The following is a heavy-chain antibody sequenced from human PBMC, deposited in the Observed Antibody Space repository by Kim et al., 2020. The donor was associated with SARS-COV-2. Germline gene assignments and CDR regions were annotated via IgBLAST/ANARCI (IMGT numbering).Heavy chain of an antibody. CDR3: PRGTSYFASGPLRGLDV. D-gene: IGHD3-10*01. CDR1: GASISDYY. J-gene: IGHJ6*01. V-gene: IGHV4-4*07. Sequence: SETLSLTCSVSGASISDYYWTWIRQPAGKGLEWIGRVYVSGSTDYNPSLKSRVTLSIDTPKKQFSLRPTPVTAADTAVQFCPRGTSYFASGPLRGLDVW. CDR2: VYVSGST.